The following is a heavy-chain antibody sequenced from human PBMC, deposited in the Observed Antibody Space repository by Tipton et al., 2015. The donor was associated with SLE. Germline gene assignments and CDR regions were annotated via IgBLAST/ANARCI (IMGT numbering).Heavy chain of an antibody. V-gene: IGHV4-59*11. CDR3: ARGSAAAVGGAFDI. CDR2: IYYSGST. D-gene: IGHD6-13*01. CDR1: GGSTSSHY. J-gene: IGHJ3*02. Sequence: TLSLTCTVSGGSTSSHYWSWIRQPPGKGLEWIGYIYYSGSTNYNPSLKSRVTISVDTSKNQFSLKLSSVTAADTAVYYCARGSAAAVGGAFDIWGQGTMVTVSS.